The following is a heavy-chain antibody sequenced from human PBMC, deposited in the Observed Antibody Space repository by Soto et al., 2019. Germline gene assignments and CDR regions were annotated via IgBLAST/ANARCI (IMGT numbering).Heavy chain of an antibody. V-gene: IGHV3-74*01. CDR1: GFTFSSYW. CDR3: ARSSGYVDY. Sequence: GGSLRLSCAASGFTFSSYWMHWVRQAPGKGLVWVSHISSDGRTTNYADSVKGRFTISRDNAKNTLYLQMNSLRAEDTAVYYCARSSGYVDYWGQGTLVTVSS. J-gene: IGHJ4*02. D-gene: IGHD3-3*01. CDR2: ISSDGRTT.